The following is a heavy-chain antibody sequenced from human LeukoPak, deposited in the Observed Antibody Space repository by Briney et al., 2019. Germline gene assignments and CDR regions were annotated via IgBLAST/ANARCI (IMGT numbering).Heavy chain of an antibody. Sequence: GGSLRLSCAASGFTFSSYGMHWVRQAPGRGLEWVAVISYDGSNKYYADSVKGRFTISRDNSKNTLYLQMNSLRAEDTAVYYCAGEGAHGDYDYWGKGTLVTVSS. V-gene: IGHV3-30*03. D-gene: IGHD4-17*01. CDR2: ISYDGSNK. CDR3: AGEGAHGDYDY. CDR1: GFTFSSYG. J-gene: IGHJ4*02.